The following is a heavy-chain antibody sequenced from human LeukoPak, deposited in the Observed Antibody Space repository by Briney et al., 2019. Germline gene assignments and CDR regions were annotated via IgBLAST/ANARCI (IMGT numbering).Heavy chain of an antibody. D-gene: IGHD6-13*01. J-gene: IGHJ4*02. CDR2: INTNTGNP. CDR3: ARDVRIAAAPQLGY. Sequence: GASVKVSCKASGYTFTSYDINWVRQAPGQGLEWMGWINTNTGNPTYAQGFTGRFVFSLDTSVSTAYLQISSLKAEDTAVYYCARDVRIAAAPQLGYWGQGTLVIVSS. CDR1: GYTFTSYD. V-gene: IGHV7-4-1*02.